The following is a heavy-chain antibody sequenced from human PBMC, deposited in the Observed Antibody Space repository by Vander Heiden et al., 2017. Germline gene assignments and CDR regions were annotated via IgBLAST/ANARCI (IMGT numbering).Heavy chain of an antibody. D-gene: IGHD3-3*01. J-gene: IGHJ5*02. Sequence: EVQLVQSGAEVKKPGESLKISCKGSGYSFTSYWIGWVRQMPGKGLEWMGIIYPGDSDTRYSQSFQGQVTISADKSISTAYLQWSSLKASDTAMYYCARWGLYDFWTQGNWFDPWGQGTLVTVSS. V-gene: IGHV5-51*01. CDR2: IYPGDSDT. CDR1: GYSFTSYW. CDR3: ARWGLYDFWTQGNWFDP.